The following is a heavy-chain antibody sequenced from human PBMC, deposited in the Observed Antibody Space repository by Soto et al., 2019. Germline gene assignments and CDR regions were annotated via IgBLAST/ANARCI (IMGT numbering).Heavy chain of an antibody. V-gene: IGHV1-3*01. CDR1: GYTFTSYA. CDR2: INAGNGNT. CDR3: ARSAPPIDY. J-gene: IGHJ4*02. Sequence: ASVKVSCKASGYTFTSYAMHWVRQAPGQRLEWMGWINAGNGNTEQSQKFQGRVTITRDTSASTAYMELSSLRSEDTAVYYCARSAPPIDYWGQGTLVTVSS.